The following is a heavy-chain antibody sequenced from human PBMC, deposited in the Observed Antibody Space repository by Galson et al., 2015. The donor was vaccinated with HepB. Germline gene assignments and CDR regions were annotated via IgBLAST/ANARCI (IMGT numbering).Heavy chain of an antibody. CDR3: AHLRLIAAAGRGHDAFDI. V-gene: IGHV1-3*01. CDR2: INAGNGNT. D-gene: IGHD6-13*01. J-gene: IGHJ3*02. Sequence: SVKVSCKASGYTFTSYAMHWVRQAPGQRLEWMGWINAGNGNTKYSQKFQGRVTITRDTSASTAYMELSSLRSEDTAVYYCAHLRLIAAAGRGHDAFDIWGQGTMVTVSS. CDR1: GYTFTSYA.